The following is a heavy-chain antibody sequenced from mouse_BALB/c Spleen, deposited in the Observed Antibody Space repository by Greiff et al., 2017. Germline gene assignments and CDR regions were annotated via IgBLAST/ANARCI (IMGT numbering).Heavy chain of an antibody. CDR2: IWGDGST. CDR3: ARDPLYYYGSSYAMDY. D-gene: IGHD1-1*01. CDR1: GFSLTGYG. V-gene: IGHV2-6-7*01. Sequence: VQLVESGPGLVAPSQSLSITCTVSGFSLTGYGVNWVRQPPGKGLEWLGMIWGDGSTDYNSALKSRLSISKDNSKSQVFLKMNSLQTDDTARYYCARDPLYYYGSSYAMDYWGQGTSVTVSS. J-gene: IGHJ4*01.